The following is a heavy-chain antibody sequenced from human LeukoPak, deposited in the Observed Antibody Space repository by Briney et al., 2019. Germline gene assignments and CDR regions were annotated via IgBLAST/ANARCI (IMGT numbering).Heavy chain of an antibody. CDR1: GGSFSGYY. CDR2: INHSGST. V-gene: IGHV4-34*01. Sequence: SETLSLTCAVYGGSFSGYYWSWIRQPPGKGLEWIGEINHSGSTNYNPSLKSRVTISVDTSKNQFSLKLSSVTAADTAVYYCARGFPPRITMVRGVIMGAYYFDYWGREPWSPSPQ. J-gene: IGHJ4*02. D-gene: IGHD3-10*01. CDR3: ARGFPPRITMVRGVIMGAYYFDY.